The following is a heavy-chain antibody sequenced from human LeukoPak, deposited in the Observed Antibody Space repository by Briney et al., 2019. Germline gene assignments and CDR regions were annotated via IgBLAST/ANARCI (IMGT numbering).Heavy chain of an antibody. Sequence: GGSLRLSCTASGFSVSTYPMDWVRQAPGKGLQWVSTITASGTDTFYADSVKGRFTISRDNSKNTLSLQMNGLRAEDTALYYCAKYSSGWVNDYWGQGTLVTVSS. D-gene: IGHD6-19*01. V-gene: IGHV3-23*01. J-gene: IGHJ4*02. CDR3: AKYSSGWVNDY. CDR2: ITASGTDT. CDR1: GFSVSTYP.